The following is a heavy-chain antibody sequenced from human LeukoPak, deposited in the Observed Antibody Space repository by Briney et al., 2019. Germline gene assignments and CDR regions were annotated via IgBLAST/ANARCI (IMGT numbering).Heavy chain of an antibody. CDR1: GFTFSSYA. CDR3: AKGVDVLRYFAPSSYNWFDP. D-gene: IGHD3-9*01. J-gene: IGHJ5*02. CDR2: ISGSGGST. V-gene: IGHV3-23*01. Sequence: GGSLRLSCAASGFTFSSYAMSWVRQAPGKGLEWVSAISGSGGSTYYADSVKGRFTISRDNSKNTLYLQMNSLRAEDTAVYYCAKGVDVLRYFAPSSYNWFDPWGQGTLVTVSS.